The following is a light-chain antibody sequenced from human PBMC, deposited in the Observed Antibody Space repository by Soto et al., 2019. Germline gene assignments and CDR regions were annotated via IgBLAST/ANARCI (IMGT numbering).Light chain of an antibody. V-gene: IGKV3-11*01. Sequence: DIVLTQSPGTLSSSPGERATLSCRASQSVGSSLAWYQQKPGQAPRLLIYDTFNRATGIPARFSGSGSGTDFTLTISSLEPEDFAVYYCQQRSSWLFLWTFGGGTKVEIK. CDR1: QSVGSS. CDR2: DTF. J-gene: IGKJ4*01. CDR3: QQRSSWLFLWT.